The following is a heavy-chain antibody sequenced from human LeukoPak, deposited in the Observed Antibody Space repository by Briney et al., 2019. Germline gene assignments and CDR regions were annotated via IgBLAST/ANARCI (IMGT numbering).Heavy chain of an antibody. CDR2: IYYSGNT. J-gene: IGHJ4*02. Sequence: PSETLSLTCIVSGGSISTSAYYWGWIRQPPGEGLQWIGSIYYSGNTYYNSSLKSRVTISVDTSTSQFSLRLSSVTAADTAVYYCARESPEYYFDYWGQGTLVTVSS. CDR3: ARESPEYYFDY. V-gene: IGHV4-39*02. CDR1: GGSISTSAYY.